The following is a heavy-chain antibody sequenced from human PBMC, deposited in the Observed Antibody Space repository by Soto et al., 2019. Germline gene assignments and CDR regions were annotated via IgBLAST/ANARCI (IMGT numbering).Heavy chain of an antibody. CDR2: INHSGST. V-gene: IGHV4-34*01. D-gene: IGHD3-3*01. CDR3: ARGVGYYDFWSGYYGVEGYYYYYMDV. CDR1: GGSFSGYY. Sequence: SETLSLTCAVYGGSFSGYYWSWIRQPPGKGLEWIGEINHSGSTNYNPSLKSRVTISVDRSKNQFSLKLSSVTAADTAVYYCARGVGYYDFWSGYYGVEGYYYYYMDVWGKGTTVTVSS. J-gene: IGHJ6*03.